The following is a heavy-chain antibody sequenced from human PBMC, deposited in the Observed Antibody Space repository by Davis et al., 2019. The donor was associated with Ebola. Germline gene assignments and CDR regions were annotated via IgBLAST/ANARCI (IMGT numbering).Heavy chain of an antibody. Sequence: AASVKVSCKASGYTFTGYYMHWVRQAPGQGLEWMGWINPNSGGTNYAQKFQGWVTMTRDMSISTAYMELSRLRSDDTAVYYCARDSTIFGVVNYYFDYWGQGTLVTVSS. CDR2: INPNSGGT. J-gene: IGHJ4*02. V-gene: IGHV1-2*04. CDR3: ARDSTIFGVVNYYFDY. CDR1: GYTFTGYY. D-gene: IGHD3-3*01.